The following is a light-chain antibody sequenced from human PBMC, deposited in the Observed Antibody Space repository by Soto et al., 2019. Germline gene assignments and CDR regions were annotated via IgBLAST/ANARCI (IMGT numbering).Light chain of an antibody. CDR2: GAS. Sequence: EIVMTQSPATLSVSPGERATLSCRASQSVSSNLAWYQQKPGQAPRLLIYGASTRATGIPARFSGSGSGTEFTLTISSLQYEDFAVYYCQQYNNWTPGAFGQGTKVEIK. CDR3: QQYNNWTPGA. J-gene: IGKJ1*01. CDR1: QSVSSN. V-gene: IGKV3-15*01.